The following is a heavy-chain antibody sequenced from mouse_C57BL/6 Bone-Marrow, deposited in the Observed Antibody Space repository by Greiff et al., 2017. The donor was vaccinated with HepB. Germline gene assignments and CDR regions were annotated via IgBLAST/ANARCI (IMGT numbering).Heavy chain of an antibody. CDR1: GYTFTSYW. Sequence: QVQLQQPGAELVKPGASVKLSCKASGYTFTSYWMQWVKQRPGQGLEWIGEIDPSDSYTNYNQKFKGKATLTVDTSSSTAYMQLSSLTSEDSAVYYCAREDYGSYWGQGTTLTVSS. V-gene: IGHV1-50*01. J-gene: IGHJ2*01. D-gene: IGHD1-1*01. CDR2: IDPSDSYT. CDR3: AREDYGSY.